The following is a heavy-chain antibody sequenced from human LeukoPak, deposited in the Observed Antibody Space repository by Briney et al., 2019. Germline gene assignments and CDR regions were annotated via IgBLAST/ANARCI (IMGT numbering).Heavy chain of an antibody. Sequence: GGSLRLSCAASGFTFSSYGMHWVRQAPGKGLEWVAYIQYDRSNQQYAGSVKGRFSISRDNSKNTLSLQMNSLRAEDTAVYYCARDSGSSRHLFDYWGQGTLVTVSS. J-gene: IGHJ4*02. V-gene: IGHV3-30*12. CDR2: IQYDRSNQ. CDR1: GFTFSSYG. D-gene: IGHD1-26*01. CDR3: ARDSGSSRHLFDY.